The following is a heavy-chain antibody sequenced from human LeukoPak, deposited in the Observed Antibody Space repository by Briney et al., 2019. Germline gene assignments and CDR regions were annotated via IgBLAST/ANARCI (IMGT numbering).Heavy chain of an antibody. CDR1: GGSISTYY. CDR2: IYNSGST. CDR3: AKAVAAAGRFGFDP. Sequence: SETLSLTCTVSGGSISTYYWSWIRPPPGKGLEWIGYIYNSGSTNYNPSLQSRVTISVDTSKNQFSLKLTSVTAADTAVYYCAKAVAAAGRFGFDPWGQGTLVTVSS. J-gene: IGHJ5*02. D-gene: IGHD6-13*01. V-gene: IGHV4-59*01.